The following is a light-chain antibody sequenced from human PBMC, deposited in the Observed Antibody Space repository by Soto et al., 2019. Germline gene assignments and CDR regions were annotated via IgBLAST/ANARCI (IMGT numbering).Light chain of an antibody. Sequence: DIVMTQSPDSLAVSLGERATINCKSSQSVLYNSNNKNYLAWYQQKPGQPPKLLISWASTRESGVPDRFSGSGSGTDFTLTISSLQADDVAVYYCQQYYSTPLAFGPGTKVDIK. V-gene: IGKV4-1*01. CDR1: QSVLYNSNNKNY. J-gene: IGKJ3*01. CDR3: QQYYSTPLA. CDR2: WAS.